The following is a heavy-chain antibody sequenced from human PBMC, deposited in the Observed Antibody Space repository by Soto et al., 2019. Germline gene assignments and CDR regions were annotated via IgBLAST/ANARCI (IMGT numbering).Heavy chain of an antibody. V-gene: IGHV4-4*02. CDR1: SGSISSSNW. Sequence: QVQLQESGPGLVKPSGTLSLTCAVSSGSISSSNWWSWVRQPPGKGLEWIGEIYHSGSTNYNPSLKSRVTISVDKSKNQFSLKLSSATAADTAVYYCAATTVTTDYYYYYMDVWGKGTTVTVSS. J-gene: IGHJ6*03. D-gene: IGHD4-17*01. CDR3: AATTVTTDYYYYYMDV. CDR2: IYHSGST.